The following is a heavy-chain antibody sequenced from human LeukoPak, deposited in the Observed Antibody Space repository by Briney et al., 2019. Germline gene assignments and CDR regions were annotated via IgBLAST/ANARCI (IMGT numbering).Heavy chain of an antibody. D-gene: IGHD3-10*01. CDR1: GYSFTTYW. CDR2: IYPGDSDT. V-gene: IGHV5-51*01. CDR3: ARAATYYFGSGSDAFDI. Sequence: GESLKISCKSSGYSFTTYWIGWVRQMPGKGLEWMGIIYPGDSDTRYSPSFQGQVTISADKSISTAYLQWSSLKASDTAMYYCARAATYYFGSGSDAFDIWGQGTMVTVSS. J-gene: IGHJ3*02.